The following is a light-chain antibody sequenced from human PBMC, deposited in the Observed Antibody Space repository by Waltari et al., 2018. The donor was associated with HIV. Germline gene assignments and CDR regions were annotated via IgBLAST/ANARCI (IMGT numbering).Light chain of an antibody. V-gene: IGLV3-1*01. CDR2: QDN. CDR1: SLGEKY. CDR3: QAWDSGTVV. J-gene: IGLJ3*02. Sequence: SYEVTQPPSVSVSPGQTASITCSGDSLGEKYTSWYQQRPGQSPRLVIYQDNYRPSGIPDRFSGSNSGNTATLTISGTQSMDEADYYCQAWDSGTVVFGGGTKLTVL.